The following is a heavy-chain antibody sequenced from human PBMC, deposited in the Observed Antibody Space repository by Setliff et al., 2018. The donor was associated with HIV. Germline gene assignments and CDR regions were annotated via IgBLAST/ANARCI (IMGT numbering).Heavy chain of an antibody. CDR3: SRSGVPPYYYYGMDV. J-gene: IGHJ6*02. CDR2: INSYNGNT. V-gene: IGHV1-18*04. CDR1: GYTFTTYG. D-gene: IGHD3-10*01. Sequence: SVKVSCKASGYTFTTYGVNWVRQAPGQGLEWMGWINSYNGNTKFEQKFQGRFTMTTDTYTTTAFMELRSLKADDTGIYYCSRSGVPPYYYYGMDVWGQGTTVTVSS.